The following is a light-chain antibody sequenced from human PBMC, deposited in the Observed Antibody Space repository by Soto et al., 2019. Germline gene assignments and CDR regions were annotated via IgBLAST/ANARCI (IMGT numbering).Light chain of an antibody. CDR3: SSYTSISTVV. Sequence: QSALTQPASVSGSPGQSITISCTGTSSDVGTYNYVSWYQQHPGKAPKLMIYEVSNRPSGVSNRFSGSKSGNTASLTISGLQAEDEADYYCSSYTSISTVVFGGGTKVTVL. V-gene: IGLV2-14*01. J-gene: IGLJ2*01. CDR2: EVS. CDR1: SSDVGTYNY.